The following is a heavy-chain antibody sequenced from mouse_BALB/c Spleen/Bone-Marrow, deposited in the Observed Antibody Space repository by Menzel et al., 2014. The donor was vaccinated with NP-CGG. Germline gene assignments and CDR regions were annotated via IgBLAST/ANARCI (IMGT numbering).Heavy chain of an antibody. CDR1: GFTFSSYG. CDR2: INSNGGST. CDR3: ARKVRKYYAMDY. D-gene: IGHD1-3*01. J-gene: IGHJ4*01. V-gene: IGHV5-6-3*01. Sequence: EVHLEESGGGLVQPGGSLKLSCAASGFTFSSYGMSWVRQTPDKRLELVATINSNGGSTYYPDSVKGRFSISRDNAKNTLCLQMSSLKSEDTAMYYCARKVRKYYAMDYWGQGTSVTVSS.